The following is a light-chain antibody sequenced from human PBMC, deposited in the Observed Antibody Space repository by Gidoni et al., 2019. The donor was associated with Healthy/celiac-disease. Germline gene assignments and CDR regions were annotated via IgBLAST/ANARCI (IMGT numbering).Light chain of an antibody. V-gene: IGLV2-14*01. CDR3: SSYPSSSTLV. J-gene: IGLJ2*01. Sequence: QSARTQPASASGSPGQSITISCTGTSSDVGGYNYVSWYQQHPDQAPKLMMHEVSTRPSWVSNRFSGSKSGNTASLAISGLHAEDEADYYCSSYPSSSTLVFGGGTKLTVL. CDR2: EVS. CDR1: SSDVGGYNY.